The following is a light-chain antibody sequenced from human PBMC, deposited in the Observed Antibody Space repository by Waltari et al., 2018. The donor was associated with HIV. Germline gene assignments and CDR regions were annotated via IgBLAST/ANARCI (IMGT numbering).Light chain of an antibody. CDR2: KDS. V-gene: IGLV3-25*03. CDR1: ALPKQY. Sequence: SYELTQPPSVSVSPGQTARNTCPGDALPKQYAYWYQQKPGQAPVLVIYKDSERPSGIPERFSGSSSGTTVTLTISGVQAEDEADYYCQSADSSGTYSVVFGGGTKLTVL. CDR3: QSADSSGTYSVV. J-gene: IGLJ2*01.